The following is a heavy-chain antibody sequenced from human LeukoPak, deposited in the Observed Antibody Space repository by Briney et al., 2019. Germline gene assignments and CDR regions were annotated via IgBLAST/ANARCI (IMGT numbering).Heavy chain of an antibody. D-gene: IGHD1-26*01. CDR2: ISYDGSNK. Sequence: QPGRSLRLSCAASGFTFSSYGMHWVRQAPGKGLEWVAVISYDGSNKYYADSVKGRFTISRDNSKNTLYLQMNSLRAEDTAVYYCAKGRGYRGSSSLDAFDIWGQGTMVTVSS. CDR1: GFTFSSYG. CDR3: AKGRGYRGSSSLDAFDI. V-gene: IGHV3-30*18. J-gene: IGHJ3*02.